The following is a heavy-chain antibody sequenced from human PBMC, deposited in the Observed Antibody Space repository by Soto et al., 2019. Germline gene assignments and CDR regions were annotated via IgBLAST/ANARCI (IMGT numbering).Heavy chain of an antibody. Sequence: EVQLVESGGGLVQPGGSLRLSCAASGFTFSGSWMHWVRQAPGKGLVWVSRINGDGSGTSYADFVKGRFTISRDDAKNTLFLQMNGLRAEDTAVYYCARGMFGSGTANDYWGQGTRVTVSS. V-gene: IGHV3-74*01. J-gene: IGHJ4*02. CDR3: ARGMFGSGTANDY. CDR2: INGDGSGT. D-gene: IGHD3-10*01. CDR1: GFTFSGSW.